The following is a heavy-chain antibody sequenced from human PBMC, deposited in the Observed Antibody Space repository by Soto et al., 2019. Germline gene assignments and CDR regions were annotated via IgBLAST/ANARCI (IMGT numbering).Heavy chain of an antibody. D-gene: IGHD2-2*01. CDR3: AKDPDQLGYCSSTSCYLGYFDY. CDR1: GFTFSSYA. V-gene: IGHV3-23*01. J-gene: IGHJ4*02. CDR2: ISGSGGST. Sequence: EVQLLESGGSLVQPGGSLRLSCAASGFTFSSYAMSWVRQAPGKGLEWVSAISGSGGSTYYADSVKGRFTISRDNSKNTLYLQMNSLRAEDTAVYYCAKDPDQLGYCSSTSCYLGYFDYWGQGTLVTVSS.